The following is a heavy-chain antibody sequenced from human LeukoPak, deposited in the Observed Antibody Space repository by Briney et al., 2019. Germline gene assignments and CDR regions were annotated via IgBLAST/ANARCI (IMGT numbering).Heavy chain of an antibody. CDR3: ARDYSKRGIWEIQGDP. J-gene: IGHJ5*02. CDR2: INSDGSST. Sequence: GGSLRLSCAASGFTFSSHWMHWVRHGPGKGLVWVSRINSDGSSTTYADSVKGRFTMSRDNAKNTLYLQMNSLRAEDTAVYYCARDYSKRGIWEIQGDPWGQGTLVTVSS. D-gene: IGHD1-26*01. V-gene: IGHV3-74*01. CDR1: GFTFSSHW.